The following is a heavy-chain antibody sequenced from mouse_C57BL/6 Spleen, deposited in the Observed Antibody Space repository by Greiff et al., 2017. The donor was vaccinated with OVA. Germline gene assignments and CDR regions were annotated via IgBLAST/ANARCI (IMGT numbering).Heavy chain of an antibody. J-gene: IGHJ4*01. D-gene: IGHD2-3*01. CDR2: IDPSDSYT. V-gene: IGHV1-50*01. Sequence: VKLQQPGAELVKPGASVKLSCKASGYTFTSYWMQWVKQRPGQGLEWIGEIDPSDSYTNYNQKFKGKATLTVDTSSSTAYMQLSSLTSEDSAVYYCAKMRLLPHYYAMDYWGQGTSVTVSS. CDR3: AKMRLLPHYYAMDY. CDR1: GYTFTSYW.